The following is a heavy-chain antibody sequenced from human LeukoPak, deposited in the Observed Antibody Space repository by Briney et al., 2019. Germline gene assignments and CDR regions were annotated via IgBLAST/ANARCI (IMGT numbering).Heavy chain of an antibody. Sequence: GASVKVSCKVSGYTLTELSMHWVRQAPGKGLEWMGGFDPEDGETIYAQKFQGRVTMTEDTSTDTAYMELSSLRSEDTAVYYCTTGQIWWLPFDYWGQGTLVTVSS. D-gene: IGHD5-12*01. CDR3: TTGQIWWLPFDY. J-gene: IGHJ4*02. V-gene: IGHV1-24*01. CDR2: FDPEDGET. CDR1: GYTLTELS.